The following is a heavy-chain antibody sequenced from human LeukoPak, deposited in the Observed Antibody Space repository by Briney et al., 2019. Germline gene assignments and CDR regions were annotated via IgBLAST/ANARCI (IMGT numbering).Heavy chain of an antibody. V-gene: IGHV3-64D*08. Sequence: PGGSLRLSCSASGFIYSNYAMYWVRQAPGKGLEYVSAISSNGDSTYYADSLKGRFTISRDNSKNTLYLQMSSLRSEDTAVYYCVKNGVYTSGWYGGYFDSWGQGTLVTVSS. CDR3: VKNGVYTSGWYGGYFDS. J-gene: IGHJ4*02. D-gene: IGHD6-19*01. CDR1: GFIYSNYA. CDR2: ISSNGDST.